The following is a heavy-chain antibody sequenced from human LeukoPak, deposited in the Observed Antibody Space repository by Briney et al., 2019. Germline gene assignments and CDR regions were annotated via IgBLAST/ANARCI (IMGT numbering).Heavy chain of an antibody. CDR2: ISEGGGST. CDR1: GFPFTIYA. D-gene: IGHD4-17*01. Sequence: GRSLRLSCAASGFPFTIYAMSWVRQAPGKGPEWVSGISEGGGSTYYVDSVKGRFIISRDNSKNTVYLQMNSLRAEDTAIYYCAKGGVRPVTTGDYWGQGTVVTVSS. J-gene: IGHJ4*02. CDR3: AKGGVRPVTTGDY. V-gene: IGHV3-23*01.